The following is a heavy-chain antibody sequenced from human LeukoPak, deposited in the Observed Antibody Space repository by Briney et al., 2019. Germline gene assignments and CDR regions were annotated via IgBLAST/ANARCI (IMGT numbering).Heavy chain of an antibody. Sequence: ASVKVSCKASGYTFTSYGISWVRQAPGQGLEWMGWISAYNGNTNYAQKLQGRVTMTTDTSTSTAYMELRSLRSDDTAVYYCARASYDSSGYYSYYFDYWGQGTLATVSS. V-gene: IGHV1-18*01. D-gene: IGHD3-22*01. J-gene: IGHJ4*02. CDR3: ARASYDSSGYYSYYFDY. CDR1: GYTFTSYG. CDR2: ISAYNGNT.